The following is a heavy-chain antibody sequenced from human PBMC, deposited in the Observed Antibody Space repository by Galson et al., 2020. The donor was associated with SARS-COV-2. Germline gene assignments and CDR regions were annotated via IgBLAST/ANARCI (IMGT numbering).Heavy chain of an antibody. Sequence: GESLKISCKASGYTFTSYGISWVRQAPGQGLEWMGWISAYNGNTNYAQKLQGRVTMTTDTSTSTAYMELRSLRSDDTAVYYCARNIVVVPAARDHYYYYGMDVWGQGTTVTVS. D-gene: IGHD2-2*01. V-gene: IGHV1-18*01. CDR2: ISAYNGNT. CDR3: ARNIVVVPAARDHYYYYGMDV. CDR1: GYTFTSYG. J-gene: IGHJ6*02.